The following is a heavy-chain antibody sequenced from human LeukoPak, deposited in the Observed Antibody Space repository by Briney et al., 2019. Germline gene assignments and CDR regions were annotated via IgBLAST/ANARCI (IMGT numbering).Heavy chain of an antibody. CDR3: ARHAGIAVAGKTPRYYYGMDV. V-gene: IGHV4-59*08. CDR2: IYYSGST. J-gene: IGHJ6*02. CDR1: GASISSYY. D-gene: IGHD6-19*01. Sequence: SETLSLTCTVSGASISSYYWSWIRQPPGKGLEWIGYIYYSGSTNYNPSLKSRVTISVDTSKNQFSLKLSSVTAADTAVYYCARHAGIAVAGKTPRYYYGMDVWGQGTTVTVSS.